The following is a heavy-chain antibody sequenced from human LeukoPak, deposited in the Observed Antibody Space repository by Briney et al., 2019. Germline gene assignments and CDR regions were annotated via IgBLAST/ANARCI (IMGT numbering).Heavy chain of an antibody. CDR3: ARARTGGYGDYRYNWFDP. D-gene: IGHD4-17*01. CDR1: GYTFTGYY. CDR2: ISAYNGNT. Sequence: ASVKVSCKASGYTFTGYYMHWVRQAPGQGLEWMGWISAYNGNTNYAQKLQGRVTMTTDTSTSTAYMELRSLRSDDTAVYYCARARTGGYGDYRYNWFDPWGQGTLVTVSS. V-gene: IGHV1-18*04. J-gene: IGHJ5*02.